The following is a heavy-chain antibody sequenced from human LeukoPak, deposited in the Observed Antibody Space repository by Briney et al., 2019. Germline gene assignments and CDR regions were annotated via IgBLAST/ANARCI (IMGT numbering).Heavy chain of an antibody. CDR1: GFIFSRYG. Sequence: PGRSLRLSCAASGFIFSRYGLHWVRQAPGKGLEWGAALWYDGSNKYYADSVKGRFTISRDNSRNTLYLEMNSLRAEDTAVYYCARDLYFHDSSGYYYGVDYWGQGTLVTVSS. D-gene: IGHD3-22*01. CDR3: ARDLYFHDSSGYYYGVDY. V-gene: IGHV3-33*01. CDR2: LWYDGSNK. J-gene: IGHJ4*02.